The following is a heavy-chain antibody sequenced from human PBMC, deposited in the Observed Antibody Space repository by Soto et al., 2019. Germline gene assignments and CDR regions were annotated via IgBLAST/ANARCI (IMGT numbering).Heavy chain of an antibody. CDR2: INPSGGST. J-gene: IGHJ6*02. CDR1: GYTFTSYY. CDR3: ARAAYYYGSGRTMDV. Sequence: ASVKVSCKASGYTFTSYYMHWVRQAPGQGLEWMGIINPSGGSTSYAQKFQGRVTMTRDTSTSTVYMELSSLRSEGTAVYYCARAAYYYGSGRTMDVWGQGTTVTVSS. D-gene: IGHD3-10*01. V-gene: IGHV1-46*01.